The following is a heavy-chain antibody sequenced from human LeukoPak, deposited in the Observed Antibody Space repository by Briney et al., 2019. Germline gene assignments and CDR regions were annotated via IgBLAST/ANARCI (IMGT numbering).Heavy chain of an antibody. CDR3: AKDSPTTGGGPQGYFDL. CDR1: GFTFSNYA. D-gene: IGHD4-17*01. V-gene: IGHV3-23*01. Sequence: LRRSGAASGFTFSNYAMTRLPPAQGQGLNWVAVTCYSGEITYHADSVQGRFTISRDNSKNTLHLQMNSLRVDDAAIYYCAKDSPTTGGGPQGYFDLWGRGTLVTVSS. J-gene: IGHJ2*01. CDR2: TCYSGEIT.